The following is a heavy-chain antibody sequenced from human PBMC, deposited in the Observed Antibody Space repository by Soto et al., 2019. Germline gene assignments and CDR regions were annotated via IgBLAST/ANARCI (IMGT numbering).Heavy chain of an antibody. V-gene: IGHV3-74*01. D-gene: IGHD2-8*02. CDR3: ARYLSSGPIDY. CDR1: GFTSSNYW. CDR2: IKSDGSST. J-gene: IGHJ4*02. Sequence: GGSLRLSCAASGFTSSNYWMHWVRQAPGKGLVWVSRIKSDGSSTSYADSVKGRFSISRDNAENSLYLQMNSLRAEDTAVYYCARYLSSGPIDYWGQGTLVTVSS.